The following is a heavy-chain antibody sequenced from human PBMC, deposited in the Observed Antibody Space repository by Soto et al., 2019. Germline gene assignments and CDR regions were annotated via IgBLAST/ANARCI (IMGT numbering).Heavy chain of an antibody. CDR1: GYSFTSYW. J-gene: IGHJ6*02. V-gene: IGHV5-51*01. D-gene: IGHD2-2*01. CDR3: ASSPRGYCSSTSCRELGNYYGMDV. CDR2: IYPSDSDT. Sequence: PGESLKISCKGSGYSFTSYWIGWVRQMPGKGLECMGIIYPSDSDTKYSPSFQGHVTISADKSISTAYLQWSSLKASDTAMYYCASSPRGYCSSTSCRELGNYYGMDVWGQGTTVTVSS.